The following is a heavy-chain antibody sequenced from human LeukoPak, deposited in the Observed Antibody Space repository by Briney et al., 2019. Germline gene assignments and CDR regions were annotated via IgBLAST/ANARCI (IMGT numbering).Heavy chain of an antibody. CDR3: ARWSSSSELEYYFDY. CDR1: GFTFSSYG. V-gene: IGHV3-33*08. J-gene: IGHJ4*02. Sequence: GGSLRLSCVASGFTFSSYGMHWVRQAPGKGLEWVAVIWYDGSNKYYADSVKGRFTISRDNSKNTLYLQMNSLRAEDTAVYYCARWSSSSELEYYFDYWGQGTLVTVPS. CDR2: IWYDGSNK. D-gene: IGHD6-6*01.